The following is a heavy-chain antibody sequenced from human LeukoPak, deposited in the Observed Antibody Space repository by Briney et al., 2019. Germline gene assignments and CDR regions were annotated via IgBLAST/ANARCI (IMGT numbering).Heavy chain of an antibody. CDR1: GFRFSSYD. J-gene: IGHJ4*02. CDR3: AKEGSGWYYLDY. CDR2: IESDGTKE. Sequence: GGSLRLSCAASGFRFSSYDIHWVRQAPGKGLEWVTFIESDGTKEYYADSVKGRFTISRDNSKNTVYVQMNTLRAEDTAVYYCAKEGSGWYYLDYWGQGTVVTVSS. V-gene: IGHV3-30*02. D-gene: IGHD6-19*01.